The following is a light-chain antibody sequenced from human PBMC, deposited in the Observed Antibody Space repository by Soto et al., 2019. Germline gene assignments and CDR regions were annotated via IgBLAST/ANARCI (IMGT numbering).Light chain of an antibody. CDR1: SSDVGAYNY. CDR3: SSYTTSSTLYV. J-gene: IGLJ1*01. V-gene: IGLV2-14*03. CDR2: DVT. Sequence: QSALTQPASVSGSPGQSITISCTGASSDVGAYNYVSWYQQYPGKAPKYIVYDVTNRPSGVSYRFSGSKSGNTASLTISGLQAEDEADYDCSSYTTSSTLYVFGTGTTLTVL.